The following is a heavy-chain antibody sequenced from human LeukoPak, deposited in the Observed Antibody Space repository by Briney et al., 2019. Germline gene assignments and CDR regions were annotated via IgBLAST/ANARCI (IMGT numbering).Heavy chain of an antibody. CDR2: IKQDGSEK. V-gene: IGHV3-7*01. J-gene: IGHJ5*02. Sequence: GGSLRLSCAASGFTFSSYWMSWVRQAPGKGLEWVANIKQDGSEKYYVDSVKGRFTISRDNAKNSLYLQMNSLRAEDTAVYYCASGRAVAGLKFDPWGQGTLVTVSS. D-gene: IGHD6-19*01. CDR1: GFTFSSYW. CDR3: ASGRAVAGLKFDP.